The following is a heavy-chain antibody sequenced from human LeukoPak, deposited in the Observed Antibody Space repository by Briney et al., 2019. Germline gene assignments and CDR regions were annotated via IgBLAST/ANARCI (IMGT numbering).Heavy chain of an antibody. CDR3: ARDNVGYFDY. CDR2: IWYDGSNK. CDR1: GFTFSSYS. J-gene: IGHJ4*02. Sequence: PGGSLRLSCAASGFTFSSYSMNWVRQAPGKGLEWVAVIWYDGSNKYYADSVKGRFTISRDNSKSTLYLQMNSLRAEDTAVYYCARDNVGYFDYWGQGTLVTVSS. D-gene: IGHD1-26*01. V-gene: IGHV3-33*08.